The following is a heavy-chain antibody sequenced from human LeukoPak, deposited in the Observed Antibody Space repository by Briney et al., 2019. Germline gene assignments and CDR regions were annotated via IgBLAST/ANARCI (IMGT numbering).Heavy chain of an antibody. V-gene: IGHV3-48*03. CDR1: GFTFSSYE. J-gene: IGHJ4*02. CDR3: ARDRVNWYYLSSVDY. Sequence: PGGSLRLSCAASGFTFSSYEMNWVRQAPGKGLEWVPYISSSGSTIYYADSVKGRFTISRDNAKNSLYLQMNSLRAEDTAVYYCARDRVNWYYLSSVDYWGQGTLVTVSS. CDR2: ISSSGSTI. D-gene: IGHD1-7*01.